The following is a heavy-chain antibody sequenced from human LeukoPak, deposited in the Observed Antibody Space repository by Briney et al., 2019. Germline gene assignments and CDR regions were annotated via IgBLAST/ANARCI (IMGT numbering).Heavy chain of an antibody. CDR1: GYTFTSYG. J-gene: IGHJ4*02. D-gene: IGHD6-13*01. V-gene: IGHV1-18*01. CDR3: AGYIAAAWYAYFDY. Sequence: ASVKVSCKASGYTFTSYGISWVRQAPGQGLEWMGWISAYNGNTNYAQKLQGRVTMTEDTSTDTAYMELSSLRSEDTAVYYCAGYIAAAWYAYFDYWGQGTLVTVSS. CDR2: ISAYNGNT.